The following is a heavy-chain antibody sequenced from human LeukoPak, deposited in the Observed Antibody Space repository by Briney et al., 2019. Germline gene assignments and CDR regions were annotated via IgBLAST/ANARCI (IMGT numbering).Heavy chain of an antibody. CDR3: AKDHPTYYYGSGIPDAFHI. CDR1: GFTFSSYA. Sequence: GGSLRLSCAASGFTFSSYAMTWVGQAQGKGLEGVSAISGSAGSTYYADSGKGGFTISRDNSKNPLYLQMNSLRAEDTAVYYCAKDHPTYYYGSGIPDAFHIWGQGTMVTVSS. D-gene: IGHD3-10*01. V-gene: IGHV3-23*01. J-gene: IGHJ3*02. CDR2: ISGSAGST.